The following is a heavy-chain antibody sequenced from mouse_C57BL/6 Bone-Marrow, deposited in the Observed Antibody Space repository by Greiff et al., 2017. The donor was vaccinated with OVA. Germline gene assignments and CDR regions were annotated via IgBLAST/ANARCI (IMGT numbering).Heavy chain of an antibody. J-gene: IGHJ3*01. CDR3: ARSSGSPFAY. CDR1: GYSFTSYG. CDR2: IYPRSGNT. D-gene: IGHD3-2*02. Sequence: QVQLQQSGAELARPGASVKLSCKASGYSFTSYGISWVKQRTGQGLEWIGEIYPRSGNTYYNEKFKGKATLTADKSSSTAYMELRSLTSEDSAVYFCARSSGSPFAYWGQGTLVTVSA. V-gene: IGHV1-81*01.